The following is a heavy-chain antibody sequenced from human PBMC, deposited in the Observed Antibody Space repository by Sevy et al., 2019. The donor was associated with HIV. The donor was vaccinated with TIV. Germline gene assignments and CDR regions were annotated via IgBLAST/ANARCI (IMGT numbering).Heavy chain of an antibody. V-gene: IGHV1-18*04. CDR1: GYIFTSYG. CDR3: ARDQIAAALFDY. Sequence: ASVKVSCKASGYIFTSYGISWVRQAPGQGLEWMRWISAYNGNTNYAQKLQGRVTMTTDTSTSTAYMELRSLRSDDTAVYYCARDQIAAALFDYWGQGILVTVSS. J-gene: IGHJ4*02. CDR2: ISAYNGNT. D-gene: IGHD6-13*01.